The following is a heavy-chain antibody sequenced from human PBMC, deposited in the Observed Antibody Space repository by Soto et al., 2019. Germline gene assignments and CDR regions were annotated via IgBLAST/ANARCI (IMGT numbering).Heavy chain of an antibody. CDR3: ARARATIAAAAIFDC. Sequence: PSETLSLTCTVSGGSISSYYWSWIRQPPGKGLEWIGYIYYSGSTYYNPSLKSRVTISVDTSKNQFSLKLSSVTAADTAVYYCARARATIAAAAIFDCWGQGTLVTVSS. J-gene: IGHJ4*02. CDR1: GGSISSYY. D-gene: IGHD6-13*01. CDR2: IYYSGST. V-gene: IGHV4-59*12.